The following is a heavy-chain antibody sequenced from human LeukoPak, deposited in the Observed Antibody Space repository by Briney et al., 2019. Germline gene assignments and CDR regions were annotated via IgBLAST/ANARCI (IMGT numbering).Heavy chain of an antibody. Sequence: QPGGSLRLSCAASGFTFSNYGMHWVRQAPGKGLEWVSAISGRGDNTYYTDSVKGRFTISRDNSKNTLYLQMNGLRAEDTAVYYCAKGDCSSTSCQRSEYFDYWGQGTLVTVSS. CDR1: GFTFSNYG. CDR2: ISGRGDNT. V-gene: IGHV3-23*01. J-gene: IGHJ4*02. D-gene: IGHD2-2*01. CDR3: AKGDCSSTSCQRSEYFDY.